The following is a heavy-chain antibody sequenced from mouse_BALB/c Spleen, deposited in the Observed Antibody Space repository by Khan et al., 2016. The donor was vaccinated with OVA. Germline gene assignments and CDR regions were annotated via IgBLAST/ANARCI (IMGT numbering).Heavy chain of an antibody. Sequence: VHVKQSGAELVKPGASVKLSCTASGFNIKDTYLHWVKQRPEQGLEWIGRIAPANGNTQYDPKFQGKANIISDQSSNTPYLQLTRLTSEDTAVYYCARPSYDPRDFEVWGAGTTVTVSS. D-gene: IGHD2-3*01. J-gene: IGHJ1*01. CDR1: GFNIKDTY. CDR2: IAPANGNT. V-gene: IGHV14-3*02. CDR3: ARPSYDPRDFEV.